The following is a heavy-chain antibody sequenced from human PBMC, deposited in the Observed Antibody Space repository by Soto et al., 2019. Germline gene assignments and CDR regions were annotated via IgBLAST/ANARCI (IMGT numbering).Heavy chain of an antibody. Sequence: QVQLVESGGGVVQPGRSLRLSCAASGFTFISYGMHWVRQAPGKGLQWVAFISYDGSDRYYEDSVKGRFTISRGNSKHTLYLQINSLRAEDTAVYYCARATNYYYGMDVWGQGTTVTVSS. V-gene: IGHV3-33*05. CDR1: GFTFISYG. D-gene: IGHD1-1*01. J-gene: IGHJ6*02. CDR3: ARATNYYYGMDV. CDR2: ISYDGSDR.